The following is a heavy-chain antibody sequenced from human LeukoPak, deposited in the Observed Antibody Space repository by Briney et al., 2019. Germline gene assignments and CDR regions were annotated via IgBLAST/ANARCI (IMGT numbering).Heavy chain of an antibody. V-gene: IGHV1-69*05. CDR1: GGTFSNYA. CDR3: ASVTVTTWAPDGHMDV. CDR2: IIPMFGIT. D-gene: IGHD4-11*01. J-gene: IGHJ6*03. Sequence: VASVKVSSKASGGTFSNYAISWVRQAPGQGLEWMGRIIPMFGITNYAQKFQGRVTITTDESTSTAYMEVSSLRIEDTAVYYCASVTVTTWAPDGHMDVWGKGTTVTVSS.